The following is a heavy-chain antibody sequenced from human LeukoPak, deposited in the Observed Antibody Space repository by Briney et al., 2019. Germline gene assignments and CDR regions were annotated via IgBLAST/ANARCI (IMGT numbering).Heavy chain of an antibody. D-gene: IGHD4-23*01. CDR2: IIPIFGTA. Sequence: GASVKVSCKASGGTFSSYATSWVRQAPGQGLEWMGGIIPIFGTANYAQKFQGRVTITADESTSTLYMDLGSLRSEDTAVYYCARSTYGGNQIDFWGQGTLVTVSS. CDR3: ARSTYGGNQIDF. V-gene: IGHV1-69*13. CDR1: GGTFSSYA. J-gene: IGHJ4*02.